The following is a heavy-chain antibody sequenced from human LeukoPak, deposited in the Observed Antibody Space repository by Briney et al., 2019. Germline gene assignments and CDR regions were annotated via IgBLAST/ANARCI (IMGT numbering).Heavy chain of an antibody. CDR1: GYTFTSYD. CDR2: MNPNSGNT. V-gene: IGHV1-8*01. D-gene: IGHD2-2*01. CDR3: ARVLYPVPAANWFDP. J-gene: IGHJ5*02. Sequence: ASVKVSRKASGYTFTSYDINWVRQATGQGLEWMGWMNPNSGNTGYAQKFQGRVTMTRNTSISTAYMELSSLRSEDTAVYYCARVLYPVPAANWFDPWGQGTLVTVSS.